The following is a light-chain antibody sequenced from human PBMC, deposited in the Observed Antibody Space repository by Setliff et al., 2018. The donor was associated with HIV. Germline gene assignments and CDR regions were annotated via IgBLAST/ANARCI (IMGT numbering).Light chain of an antibody. CDR1: LGIGDS. J-gene: IGKJ5*01. CDR2: GSS. V-gene: IGKV1-NL1*01. Sequence: DIQMTQSPSTLSASIGDSVTITCRASLGIGDSLAWYQQKLGKAPKLLLYGSSFLQDGVAPRFSGSGSGTAFTLTISSLQPEDFASYYCQQYQSTQITFALGTRQEIK. CDR3: QQYQSTQIT.